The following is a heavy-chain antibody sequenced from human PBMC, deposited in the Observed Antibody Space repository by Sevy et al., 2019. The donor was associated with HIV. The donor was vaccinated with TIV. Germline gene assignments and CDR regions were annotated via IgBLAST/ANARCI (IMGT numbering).Heavy chain of an antibody. J-gene: IGHJ4*02. Sequence: GESLKISCKGSGYSFTSYWIGWVRQMPGKGLEWMGIIYPGDSDTRYSPSFQGQVSISADKSISTAYLQWSSLKASDTATYYCARGSDRIAAAGTLNYWGQGTLVTVSS. CDR1: GYSFTSYW. D-gene: IGHD6-13*01. CDR3: ARGSDRIAAAGTLNY. V-gene: IGHV5-51*01. CDR2: IYPGDSDT.